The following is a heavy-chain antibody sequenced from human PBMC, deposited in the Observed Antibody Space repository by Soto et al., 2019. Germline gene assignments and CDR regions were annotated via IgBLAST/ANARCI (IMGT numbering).Heavy chain of an antibody. CDR1: GYTFTSYD. D-gene: IGHD3-16*01. CDR2: MNPNSGNT. Sequence: ASVKVSCKASGYTFTSYDINWVRQATGQGLEWMGWMNPNSGNTGYAQKFQGRVTMTRNTSISTAYMELSSLRSEDTAVYYCARKGGLLGSLYYYYYMDVWGKGTTVTVSS. J-gene: IGHJ6*03. CDR3: ARKGGLLGSLYYYYYMDV. V-gene: IGHV1-8*01.